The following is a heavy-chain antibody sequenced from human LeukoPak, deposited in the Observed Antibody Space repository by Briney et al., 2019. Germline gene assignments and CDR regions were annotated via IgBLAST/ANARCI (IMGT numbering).Heavy chain of an antibody. CDR2: IIPILGIA. Sequence: ASVKVSCKASGGTFSSYAISWVRQAPRQGLEWMGRIIPILGIANYAQKFQGRVTITADKSTSTAYMELSSLRSEDTAVYYCARMRITGTTVVYDYWGQGTLVTVSS. D-gene: IGHD1-20*01. CDR3: ARMRITGTTVVYDY. V-gene: IGHV1-69*04. J-gene: IGHJ4*02. CDR1: GGTFSSYA.